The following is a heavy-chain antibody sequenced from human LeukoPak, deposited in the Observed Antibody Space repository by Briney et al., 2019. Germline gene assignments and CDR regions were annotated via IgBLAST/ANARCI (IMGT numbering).Heavy chain of an antibody. V-gene: IGHV4-34*01. D-gene: IGHD5-18*01. J-gene: IGHJ4*02. CDR1: GGSFSGYY. Sequence: SETPSLTCAVYGGSFSGYYWSWTRQPPGKGLEWIGEINHSGSTNYNPSLKSRVTISVDTSKNQFSLKLSSVTAADTAVYYCARGGYSYGDFDYWGQGTLVTVSS. CDR3: ARGGYSYGDFDY. CDR2: INHSGST.